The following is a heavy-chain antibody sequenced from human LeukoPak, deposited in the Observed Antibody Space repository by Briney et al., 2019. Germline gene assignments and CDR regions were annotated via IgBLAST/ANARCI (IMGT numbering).Heavy chain of an antibody. CDR2: IYYSEST. CDR3: ARVRQQQGWFDP. V-gene: IGHV4-59*01. J-gene: IGHJ5*02. CDR1: GGSISSYY. Sequence: SETLSLTCTVSGGSISSYYWSWIRQPPGKGLEWIGYIYYSESTNYNPSLKSRVTISVDTSKNQFSLKLSSVTAADTAVYYCARVRQQQGWFDPWGQGTLVTVSS. D-gene: IGHD6-13*01.